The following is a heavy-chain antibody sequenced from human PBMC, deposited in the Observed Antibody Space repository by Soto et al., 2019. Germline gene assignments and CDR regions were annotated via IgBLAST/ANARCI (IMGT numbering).Heavy chain of an antibody. CDR3: ATAGNYDSSGRDF. J-gene: IGHJ4*02. CDR1: GYTFTSYD. CDR2: MNPNSGNT. D-gene: IGHD3-22*01. Sequence: ASVKVSCKASGYTFTSYDINWVRQATGQGLEWMGWMNPNSGNTGYAQKFQGRVTMTRNTSTSTAYMELRSLRSDDTAVYYCATAGNYDSSGRDFWGQGTLVTVSS. V-gene: IGHV1-8*01.